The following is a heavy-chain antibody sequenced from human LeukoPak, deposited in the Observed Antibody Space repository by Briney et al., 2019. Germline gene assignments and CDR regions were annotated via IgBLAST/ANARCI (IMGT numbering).Heavy chain of an antibody. J-gene: IGHJ4*02. Sequence: PGGSLRLSCAASGFTFSSYSMNWVRQAPGKGLEWVAVISYDGSNKYYADSVKGRFTISRDNSKNTLYQQMNSLRAEDTAVYYCAKDLVGTAMVTPFDYWGQGTLVTVSS. CDR3: AKDLVGTAMVTPFDY. CDR2: ISYDGSNK. D-gene: IGHD5-18*01. V-gene: IGHV3-30*18. CDR1: GFTFSSYS.